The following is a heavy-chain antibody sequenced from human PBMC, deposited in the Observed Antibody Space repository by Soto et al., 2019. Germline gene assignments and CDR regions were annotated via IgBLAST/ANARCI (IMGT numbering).Heavy chain of an antibody. V-gene: IGHV3-23*01. Sequence: GGSLRVSCAASGFTFSSYAMSWVRQAPGRRLEWVSAISGSGGSTYYADSVKGRFTISRDNSKNTLYLQMNSLRAEDTAVYYCAKAVRFLEWLLGPYGMDVWGQGTTVTVSS. CDR3: AKAVRFLEWLLGPYGMDV. CDR2: ISGSGGST. J-gene: IGHJ6*02. D-gene: IGHD3-3*01. CDR1: GFTFSSYA.